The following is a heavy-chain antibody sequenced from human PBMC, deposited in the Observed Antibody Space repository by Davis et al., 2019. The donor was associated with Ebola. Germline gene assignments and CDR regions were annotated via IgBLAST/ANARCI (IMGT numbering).Heavy chain of an antibody. CDR2: ISYDGSNK. J-gene: IGHJ4*02. CDR1: GFTFSSYW. CDR3: ARDRYSGSYSPMND. Sequence: GESLKISCAASGFTFSSYWMSWVRQAPGKGLEWVAVISYDGSNKYYADSVKGRFTISRDNAKNSLYLQMNSLRAEDTAVYYCARDRYSGSYSPMNDWGQGTLVTVSS. D-gene: IGHD1-26*01. V-gene: IGHV3-30-3*01.